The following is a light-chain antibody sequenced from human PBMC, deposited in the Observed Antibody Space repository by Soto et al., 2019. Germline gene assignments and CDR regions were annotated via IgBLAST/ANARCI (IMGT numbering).Light chain of an antibody. J-gene: IGKJ2*01. V-gene: IGKV4-1*01. CDR2: WAS. CDR1: QSVLYSSNNKNY. Sequence: DIVMTQSPDSLAVSLGERATINYKSSQSVLYSSNNKNYLAWYQQRPGQPPKLLIYWASTRESGIPDRFSGSGSGTDFTLTISNVQAEDVAVYYCQQYHSTPMYTFGQGTKLEIK. CDR3: QQYHSTPMYT.